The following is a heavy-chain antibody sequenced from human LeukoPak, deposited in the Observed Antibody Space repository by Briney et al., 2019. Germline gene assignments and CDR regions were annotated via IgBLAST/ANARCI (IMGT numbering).Heavy chain of an antibody. V-gene: IGHV5-51*01. CDR1: GYSFTSYW. CDR3: ARHSVYDSGENWFDP. Sequence: GESLKISFKGSGYSFTSYWIGWVRQMPEKGLEWMGIIYPGDSDTRYSPSFQGQVTISADKSISTAYLQWSSLKASDTAMYYCARHSVYDSGENWFDPWGQGTLVTVSS. CDR2: IYPGDSDT. D-gene: IGHD3-22*01. J-gene: IGHJ5*02.